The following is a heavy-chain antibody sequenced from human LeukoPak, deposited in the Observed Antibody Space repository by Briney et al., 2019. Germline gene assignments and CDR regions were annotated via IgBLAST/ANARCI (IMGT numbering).Heavy chain of an antibody. D-gene: IGHD3-10*02. CDR1: GFTFSSYA. J-gene: IGHJ4*02. CDR2: ISYDGSNK. V-gene: IGHV3-30-3*01. CDR3: ARGEVTGYYVFDY. Sequence: PGRSLRLSCAASGFTFSSYAMHWVRQAPGKGLEWVAVISYDGSNKYYADSVKGRFTISRDNSKNTLYLQMNSLRSEDTAVYYCARGEVTGYYVFDYWGQGTLVTVSS.